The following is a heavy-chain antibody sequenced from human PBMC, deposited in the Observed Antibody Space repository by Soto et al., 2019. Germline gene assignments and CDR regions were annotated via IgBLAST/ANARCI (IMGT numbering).Heavy chain of an antibody. CDR3: ASGRDAYKTGY. D-gene: IGHD1-1*01. CDR1: GDSVSSYNSY. V-gene: IGHV4-61*01. CDR2: IYHTGSA. Sequence: QVQLQGSGPGLVKPSETLSLACTVAGDSVSSYNSYWSWIRQPPGKGLEWIGYIYHTGSAYYNPSLESPLTISMDTSKNQFSLKMNSVTAADTAVYYCASGRDAYKTGYWGQGTLVTVSS. J-gene: IGHJ4*02.